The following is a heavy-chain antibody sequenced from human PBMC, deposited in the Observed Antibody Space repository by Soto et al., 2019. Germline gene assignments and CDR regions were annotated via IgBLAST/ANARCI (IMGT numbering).Heavy chain of an antibody. D-gene: IGHD4-4*01. CDR1: GFGFRKYA. Sequence: EVQLLESGGGLVQPGGSLRLSCVGSGFGFRKYAMNWVRQAPGKGLEWVSGISGSGGSGRGFYADPVKGRFTISRDNSKNTLYLEMNSLRAEDTAVYYCAKDLDDYSSAIDFWGQGTLVTVSS. CDR3: AKDLDDYSSAIDF. J-gene: IGHJ4*02. V-gene: IGHV3-23*01. CDR2: ISGSGGSGRG.